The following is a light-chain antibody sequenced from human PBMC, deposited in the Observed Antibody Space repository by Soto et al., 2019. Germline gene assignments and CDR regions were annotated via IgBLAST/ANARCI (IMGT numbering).Light chain of an antibody. CDR3: QQRREGFT. J-gene: IGKJ3*01. CDR2: DVS. V-gene: IGKV3-11*01. Sequence: EIVLTQSPAILSLSPGEGATLSCRASQSVSTYLAWYQQKPGQAPRLLIYDVSDRATGTPARFSGSGSGTDFTLTISSLEPEDFAVYYCQQRREGFTFGPGTKVDIK. CDR1: QSVSTY.